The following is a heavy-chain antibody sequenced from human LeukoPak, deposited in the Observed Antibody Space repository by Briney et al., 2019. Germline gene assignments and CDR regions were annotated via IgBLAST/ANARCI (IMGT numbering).Heavy chain of an antibody. CDR3: ARDPDYGDPY. J-gene: IGHJ4*02. CDR2: ITSSGATT. V-gene: IGHV3-11*01. CDR1: GFSFTDYY. D-gene: IGHD4/OR15-4a*01. Sequence: GGSLTLSCSASGFSFTDYYMSWFRLSPDKGLEWIAYITSSGATTEYADSVKRRFSISRVNAKNSLYLQMNSLRPDDPVVYYCARDPDYGDPYWGQGTLVTVSS.